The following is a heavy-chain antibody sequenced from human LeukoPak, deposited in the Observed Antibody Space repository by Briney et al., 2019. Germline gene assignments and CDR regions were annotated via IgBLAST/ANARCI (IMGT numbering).Heavy chain of an antibody. D-gene: IGHD2-2*01. CDR3: ARVCCSSTSWLFDP. Sequence: ASVKASCKASGYTFTGYYMHWVRQAPGQGLEWMGRINPNSGGTNYAQKFQGRVTMTRDTSISTAYMELSRLRSDDTAVYYCARVCCSSTSWLFDPWGQGTLVTVSS. CDR1: GYTFTGYY. V-gene: IGHV1-2*06. CDR2: INPNSGGT. J-gene: IGHJ5*02.